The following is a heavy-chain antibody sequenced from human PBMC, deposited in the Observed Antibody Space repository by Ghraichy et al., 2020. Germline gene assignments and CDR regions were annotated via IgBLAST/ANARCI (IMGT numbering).Heavy chain of an antibody. CDR3: AREVITGTTALDY. J-gene: IGHJ4*02. Sequence: GGSLRLSCAASGFTFSSYSMNWVRQAPGKGLEWVSSISSSSSYIYYADSVKGRFTISRDNAKNSLYLQMNSLRAEDTAVYYCAREVITGTTALDYWGQGTLVTVSS. CDR2: ISSSSSYI. CDR1: GFTFSSYS. D-gene: IGHD1-7*01. V-gene: IGHV3-21*01.